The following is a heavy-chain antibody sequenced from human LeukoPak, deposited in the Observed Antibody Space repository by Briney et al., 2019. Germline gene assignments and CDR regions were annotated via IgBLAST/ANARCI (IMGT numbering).Heavy chain of an antibody. CDR2: ISRNGVAT. V-gene: IGHV3-43*01. D-gene: IGHD4-17*01. Sequence: GGSLRLSCEASGLSIGDYTMHWVRQVPGKGLEWVSLISRNGVATKYADSVRGRFIVSRDNAKNSLYLQMNSLRAEDTAVYYCARHRTASDYWGQGTLVTVSS. CDR1: GLSIGDYT. J-gene: IGHJ4*02. CDR3: ARHRTASDY.